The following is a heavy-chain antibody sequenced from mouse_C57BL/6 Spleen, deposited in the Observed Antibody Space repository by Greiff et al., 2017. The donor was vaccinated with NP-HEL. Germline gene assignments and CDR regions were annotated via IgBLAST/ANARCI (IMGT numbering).Heavy chain of an antibody. CDR2: IHPNSGST. J-gene: IGHJ4*01. V-gene: IGHV1-64*01. CDR3: ARRSFVYAMDY. Sequence: QVQLQQPGAELVKPGASVKLSCKASGYTFTSYWMHWVKQRPGQGLEWIGTIHPNSGSTNYNEKFKSKATLTVDKSSSTAYMHLSSLTSEDSAVYYCARRSFVYAMDYWGQGTSVTVSS. CDR1: GYTFTSYW.